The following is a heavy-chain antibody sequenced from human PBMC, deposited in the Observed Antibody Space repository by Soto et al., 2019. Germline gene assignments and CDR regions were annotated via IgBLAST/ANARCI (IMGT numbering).Heavy chain of an antibody. V-gene: IGHV1-69*13. J-gene: IGHJ6*02. CDR3: ARADVVVTPAAMPEYFYYGLDV. D-gene: IGHD2-2*01. Sequence: ASVKVSCKSSGGSSSTYSITWVRQAPGQGLEWMGGIIPVFGTTNYAQKFQGRLTITADESTSTAYMQLSSLRSEDTAVYYCARADVVVTPAAMPEYFYYGLDVWGQGTTVTVSS. CDR2: IIPVFGTT. CDR1: GGSSSTYS.